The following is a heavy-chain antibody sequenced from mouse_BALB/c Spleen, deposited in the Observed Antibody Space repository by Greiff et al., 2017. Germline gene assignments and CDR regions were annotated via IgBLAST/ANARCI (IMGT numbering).Heavy chain of an antibody. Sequence: EVKVEESGGGLVKPGGSLKLSCAASGFTFSSYAMSWVRQTPEKRLEWVATISSGGSYTYYPDSVKGRFTISRDNAKNTLYLQMSSLRSEDTAMYYCARLGPAWFAYWGQGTLVTVSA. J-gene: IGHJ3*01. V-gene: IGHV5-9-3*01. CDR2: ISSGGSYT. CDR1: GFTFSSYA. CDR3: ARLGPAWFAY.